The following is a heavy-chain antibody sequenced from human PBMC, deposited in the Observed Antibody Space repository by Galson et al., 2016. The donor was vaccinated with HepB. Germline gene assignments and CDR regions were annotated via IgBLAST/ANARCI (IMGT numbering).Heavy chain of an antibody. Sequence: SLRLSCAASGFTFNIYTLHWVRQAPGKGLEWVALIPYDGGNKYYADSVKGRFTISRDNSKNTLYLQMNSLTADDTAIYFCARDREGKYCGGGSCYERGGMDVWGKGTTVTVSS. CDR1: GFTFNIYT. D-gene: IGHD2-15*01. CDR2: IPYDGGNK. CDR3: ARDREGKYCGGGSCYERGGMDV. J-gene: IGHJ6*04. V-gene: IGHV3-30-3*01.